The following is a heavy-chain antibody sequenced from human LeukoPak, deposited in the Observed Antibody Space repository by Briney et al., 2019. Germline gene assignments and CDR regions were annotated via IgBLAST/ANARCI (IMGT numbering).Heavy chain of an antibody. J-gene: IGHJ4*02. CDR2: IYYSGST. V-gene: IGHV4-39*01. Sequence: SETLSLTCTVSGGPISGSSYYWGWIRQPPGKGLEWIGSIYYSGSTYYNPSLKSRVTISVDTSKNQFSLKLNSVTATDTAEYYCARHYGPWGQGTLVTVSS. CDR3: ARHYGP. CDR1: GGPISGSSYY. D-gene: IGHD3-10*01.